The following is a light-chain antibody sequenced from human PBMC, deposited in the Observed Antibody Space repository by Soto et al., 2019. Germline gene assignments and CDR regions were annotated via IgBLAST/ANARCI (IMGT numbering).Light chain of an antibody. Sequence: QSVLTQPASVSGSPGQSITISCTGTSSDVGYYNYVSWYQQHPGKAPKLMIYEVGNRPSGVSLRFSGSKSGNTAPLTISGLQVDDEADYYCSSYARSSTYVFGTGTKLTVL. CDR2: EVG. CDR3: SSYARSSTYV. V-gene: IGLV2-14*01. J-gene: IGLJ1*01. CDR1: SSDVGYYNY.